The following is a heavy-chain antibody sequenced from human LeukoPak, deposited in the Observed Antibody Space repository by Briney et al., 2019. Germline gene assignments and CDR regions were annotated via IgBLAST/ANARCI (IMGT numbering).Heavy chain of an antibody. J-gene: IGHJ4*02. V-gene: IGHV3-7*01. Sequence: LRLSYAASGFTFRSYWMKWVRQAPGKGLDGLANIKRDPSERYYLHSVEGRFTISRDNHKKSLYLQMNSLSAEDTAIYYCARDNRGGSYGEYWGQGILVTVSS. D-gene: IGHD3-16*01. CDR2: IKRDPSER. CDR3: ARDNRGGSYGEY. CDR1: GFTFRSYW.